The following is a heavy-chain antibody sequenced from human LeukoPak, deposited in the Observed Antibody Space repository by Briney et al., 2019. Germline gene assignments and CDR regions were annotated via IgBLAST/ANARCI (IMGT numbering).Heavy chain of an antibody. Sequence: SETLSPTCTVSGGSISSSSYYWGWIRQPPGKGLEWIGSIYYSGSTYYNPSLKSRVTISVDTSKNQFSLKLSSVTAADTAVYYCARHRPATPFDYWGLGTLVTVSS. CDR1: GGSISSSSYY. CDR3: ARHRPATPFDY. V-gene: IGHV4-39*01. CDR2: IYYSGST. J-gene: IGHJ4*02.